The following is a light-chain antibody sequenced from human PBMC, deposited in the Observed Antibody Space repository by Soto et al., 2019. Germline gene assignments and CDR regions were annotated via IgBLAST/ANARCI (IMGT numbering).Light chain of an antibody. CDR3: CSYAGSYTVV. J-gene: IGLJ2*01. CDR1: SSDVGGYNY. CDR2: DVS. V-gene: IGLV2-11*01. Sequence: QSALTQPRSVSGSPGQSVTISCTGTSSDVGGYNYVSWYQQHPGKAPKLMIYDVSWRPSGVPDRFSGSKSGNTASLTISGLQAEDEADYYCCSYAGSYTVVFGGGTKVTVL.